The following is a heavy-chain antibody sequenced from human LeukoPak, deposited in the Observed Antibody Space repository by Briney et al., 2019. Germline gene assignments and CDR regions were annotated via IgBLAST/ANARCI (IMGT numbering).Heavy chain of an antibody. Sequence: PGGSLRPSCAASGFTFSGYAMSWVRQAPGKGLEWVSAIGASGGSTYYADSVKGRFTISRDNSKNTLYLQMNSLRAEDTAIYYCAKGLYYYDSSGYPPDYWGQGTLVAVSS. D-gene: IGHD3-22*01. CDR3: AKGLYYYDSSGYPPDY. V-gene: IGHV3-23*01. J-gene: IGHJ4*02. CDR2: IGASGGST. CDR1: GFTFSGYA.